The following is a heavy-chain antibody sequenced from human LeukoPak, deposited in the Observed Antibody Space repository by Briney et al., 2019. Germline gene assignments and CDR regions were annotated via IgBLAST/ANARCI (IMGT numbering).Heavy chain of an antibody. Sequence: ASVKVSCKASGYTFTSYGISWVRQAPGQGLEWMGWISVYNGNTNYAQKFQGRVSMTGDTSINTAYMELSRLRSDDTAVYYCARGLRGSPAFDYWGQGTLVTVSS. CDR2: ISVYNGNT. D-gene: IGHD2-2*01. CDR3: ARGLRGSPAFDY. V-gene: IGHV1-18*01. CDR1: GYTFTSYG. J-gene: IGHJ4*02.